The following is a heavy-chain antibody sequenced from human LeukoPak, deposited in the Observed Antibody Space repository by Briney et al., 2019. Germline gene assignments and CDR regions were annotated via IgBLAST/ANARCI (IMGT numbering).Heavy chain of an antibody. CDR2: INPSGGST. D-gene: IGHD3-10*01. V-gene: IGHV1-46*01. CDR3: ARLYYYGSGTYGYYYYMDV. J-gene: IGHJ6*03. CDR1: GYTFTSDY. Sequence: VASVKVSCKESGYTFTSDYMHWVRQAPEQGLEWMGLINPSGGSTSYAQKFQGSVTLTRDMSTSTVYMELSSLRSEDTAVYYCARLYYYGSGTYGYYYYMDVWGQGTTVTIS.